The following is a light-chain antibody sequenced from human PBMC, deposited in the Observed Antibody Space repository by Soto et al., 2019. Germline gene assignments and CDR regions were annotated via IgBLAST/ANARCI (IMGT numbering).Light chain of an antibody. V-gene: IGKV1-5*01. CDR3: QQYETFSGT. CDR1: QGVSGW. CDR2: DAS. Sequence: DIQMTQSPSPLSATVGDTVTVPCRASQGVSGWLAWYQQKPGEAPKLLIYDASALPRGVPSRFSGSGSGTKFTLTIASLQPDDFATYYCQQYETFSGTTGPGTKVDIK. J-gene: IGKJ1*01.